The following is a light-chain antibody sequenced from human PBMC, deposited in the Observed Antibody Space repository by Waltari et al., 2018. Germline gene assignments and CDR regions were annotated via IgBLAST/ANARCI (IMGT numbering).Light chain of an antibody. Sequence: DIQMTQSPSSLSASVGDRVTFTCQASQGISKYLHWFQQNLGIAPKLLIYDASNLETGVPSRFSGSGSGTDFSFNISSLQPEDFATYYSQQDDNLPFGPGTKVDIK. V-gene: IGKV1-33*01. J-gene: IGKJ3*01. CDR1: QGISKY. CDR3: QQDDNLP. CDR2: DAS.